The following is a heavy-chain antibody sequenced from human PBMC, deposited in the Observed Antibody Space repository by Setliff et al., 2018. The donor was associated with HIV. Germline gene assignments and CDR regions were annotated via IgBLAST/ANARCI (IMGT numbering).Heavy chain of an antibody. CDR3: ARHRFGSGWYGFVSGIDP. J-gene: IGHJ5*02. D-gene: IGHD6-19*01. CDR1: GDSLSLSTFY. V-gene: IGHV4-39*01. CDR2: IYSTGTT. Sequence: SETLSLTCTVSGDSLSLSTFYWAWIRQPPGRGPEWIGSIYSTGTTYYNPSRKSRVTISFDTSKTQFPLEVTAVTAADTAIYYCARHRFGSGWYGFVSGIDPWGQGTLVTVSS.